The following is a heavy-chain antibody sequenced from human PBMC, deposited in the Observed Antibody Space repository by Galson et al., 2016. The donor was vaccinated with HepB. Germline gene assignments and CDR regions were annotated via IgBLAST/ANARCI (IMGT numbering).Heavy chain of an antibody. J-gene: IGHJ6*02. D-gene: IGHD3-10*01. CDR1: GFTVSSDY. Sequence: SLRLSCAASGFTVSSDYMSWVRQAPGKGLEWVSVIYGGGETHYAESVKGRFTISRDNSKNTLYLQMNSLTAEDTAVYYCARERDKFSGTLMWGSGSQPHRLYSLDVWGQGTTVIVSS. V-gene: IGHV3-53*01. CDR3: ARERDKFSGTLMWGSGSQPHRLYSLDV. CDR2: IYGGGET.